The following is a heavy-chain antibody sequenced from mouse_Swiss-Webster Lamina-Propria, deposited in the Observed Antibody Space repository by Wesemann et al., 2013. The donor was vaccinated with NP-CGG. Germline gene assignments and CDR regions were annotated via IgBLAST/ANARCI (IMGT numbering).Heavy chain of an antibody. CDR2: ISYSGST. D-gene: IGHD1-2*01. J-gene: IGHJ3*01. V-gene: IGHV3-8*02. Sequence: EYAGYISYSGSTYYNPSLKSRISITRDTSKNQYYLQLNSVTTEDTATYYCARAGYYGYVQAWFAYWGQGTLVTVSA. CDR3: ARAGYYGYVQAWFAY.